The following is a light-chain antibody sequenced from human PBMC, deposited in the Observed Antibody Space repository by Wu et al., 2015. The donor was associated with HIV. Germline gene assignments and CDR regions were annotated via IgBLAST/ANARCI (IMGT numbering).Light chain of an antibody. CDR1: QGISNF. Sequence: DIQMTQSPSSLSASVGDRVTITCRASQGISNFLAWYQQKPGKPPKVLIYAASTLQSGVPSRFSGSGSGTDFTLTISGLQRGDFAIYYCQQLNSFPLTFGQGSRLEIK. J-gene: IGKJ5*01. CDR2: AAS. V-gene: IGKV1-27*01. CDR3: QQLNSFPLT.